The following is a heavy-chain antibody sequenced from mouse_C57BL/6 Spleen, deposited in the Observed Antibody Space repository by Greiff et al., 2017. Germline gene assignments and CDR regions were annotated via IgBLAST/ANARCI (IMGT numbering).Heavy chain of an antibody. J-gene: IGHJ4*01. CDR1: GYTFTSYW. Sequence: QVQLQQPGAELVKPGASVKLSCKASGYTFTSYWMHWVKQRPGQGLEWIGMINPNSGSTNYNEKFKSKATLTVDKSSSTTYMQRRSLTSEDSAVYYCARSYGSSPRMDYWGQGTSVTVSS. V-gene: IGHV1-64*01. D-gene: IGHD1-1*01. CDR2: INPNSGST. CDR3: ARSYGSSPRMDY.